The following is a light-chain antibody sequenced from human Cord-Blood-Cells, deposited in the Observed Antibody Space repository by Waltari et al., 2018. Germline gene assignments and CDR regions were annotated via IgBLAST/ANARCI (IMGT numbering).Light chain of an antibody. CDR1: SSNIGSNY. V-gene: IGLV1-47*01. J-gene: IGLJ2*01. Sequence: QSVLTQPPSASGTPGQRVPISCSGRSSNIGSNYVYWYQQLPGTAPKLLIYRNKQRPSGVPDRFSGSKSGTSASLAISGLRAEDEADYYCAAWDDSLSGVVFGGGTKLTVL. CDR2: RNK. CDR3: AAWDDSLSGVV.